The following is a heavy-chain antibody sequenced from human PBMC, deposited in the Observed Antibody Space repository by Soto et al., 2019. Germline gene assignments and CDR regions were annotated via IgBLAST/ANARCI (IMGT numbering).Heavy chain of an antibody. CDR2: IKSKTDGGTT. CDR3: ANSGYSYGFRGAFDI. CDR1: GFTFSNAW. D-gene: IGHD5-18*01. Sequence: KTGGSLRLSCAASGFTFSNAWMSWVRQAPGKGLEWVGRIKSKTDGGTTDYAAPVKGRFTISRDDSKNTLYLQMNSLRAEDTAVYYCANSGYSYGFRGAFDIWGQGTMVTVSS. V-gene: IGHV3-15*01. J-gene: IGHJ3*02.